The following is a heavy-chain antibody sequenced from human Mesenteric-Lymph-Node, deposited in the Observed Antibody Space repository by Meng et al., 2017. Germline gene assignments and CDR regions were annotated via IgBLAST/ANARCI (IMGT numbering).Heavy chain of an antibody. D-gene: IGHD3-10*01. Sequence: SLKISCAASGFTFDDYAMHWVRQAPGKGLEWVSGISWNSGSIGYADSVKGRFTISRDNAKNSLYLQMNSLRAEDMALYYCAKGRWFGESFFDYWGQGKLVNGAS. J-gene: IGHJ4*02. CDR2: ISWNSGSI. V-gene: IGHV3-9*03. CDR1: GFTFDDYA. CDR3: AKGRWFGESFFDY.